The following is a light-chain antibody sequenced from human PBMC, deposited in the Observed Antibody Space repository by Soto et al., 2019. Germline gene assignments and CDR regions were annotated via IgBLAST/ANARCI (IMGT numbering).Light chain of an antibody. CDR1: QTISSH. CDR2: AAS. CDR3: QQYYSSIT. Sequence: DIQMTQSQSSLSASVGDRVIITCRASQTISSHLNWYQQKPGKAPNLLVYAASSLQSGVPSRFTGSGSGTDFTLTISSLQPEDFATYFCQQYYSSITFGQGTRLEIK. J-gene: IGKJ5*01. V-gene: IGKV1-39*01.